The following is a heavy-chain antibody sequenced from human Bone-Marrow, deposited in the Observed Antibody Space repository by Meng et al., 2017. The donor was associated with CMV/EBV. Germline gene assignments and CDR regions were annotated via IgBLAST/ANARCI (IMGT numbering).Heavy chain of an antibody. D-gene: IGHD1-26*01. CDR1: GFTFSSYW. CDR2: INSDGSST. Sequence: GGSLRLSCAASGFTFSSYWMHWVRQAPGKGLVWVSHINSDGSSTSYADSVKGRFTISRDNAKNTLYLQMNSLKTEDTAVYYCATTAKGGWELLREDYWGQGTLVTVSS. CDR3: ATTAKGGWELLREDY. J-gene: IGHJ4*02. V-gene: IGHV3-74*01.